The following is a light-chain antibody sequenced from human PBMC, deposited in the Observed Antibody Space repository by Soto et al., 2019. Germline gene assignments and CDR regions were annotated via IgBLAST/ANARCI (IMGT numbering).Light chain of an antibody. CDR1: NRDGGSYNL. CDR3: SSYTPNSTLV. Sequence: QSALTQPASVSGSPGQSITIACTGTNRDGGSYNLVSWYPQRPGEAPKLIISEVRNRPSGISYRFTGSKSGNTASLTISGLQAEDEADYYCSSYTPNSTLVFGGGTKVTVL. V-gene: IGLV2-14*01. J-gene: IGLJ3*02. CDR2: EVR.